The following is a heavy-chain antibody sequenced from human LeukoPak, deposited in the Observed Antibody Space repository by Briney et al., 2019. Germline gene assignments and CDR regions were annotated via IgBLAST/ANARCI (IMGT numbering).Heavy chain of an antibody. CDR2: INPTGGST. CDR3: ARDHYHKVHSVMVTAPDY. CDR1: GYTFTSNY. Sequence: ASVKVSCKAFGYTFTSNYMHWVRQAPGEGLEWMGIINPTGGSTSYAQKFQGRVTMTRDTSTSTVYMELSSLRSEDTAVYYCARDHYHKVHSVMVTAPDYWGQGTLVIVSS. J-gene: IGHJ4*02. D-gene: IGHD2-21*02. V-gene: IGHV1-46*01.